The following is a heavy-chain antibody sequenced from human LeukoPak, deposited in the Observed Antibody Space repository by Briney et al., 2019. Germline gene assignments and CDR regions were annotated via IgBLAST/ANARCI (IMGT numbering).Heavy chain of an antibody. CDR1: EYTFSGYY. CDR2: INPNNGGT. D-gene: IGHD3-22*01. CDR3: AGEDNSSGYRPFDI. J-gene: IGHJ3*02. Sequence: ASVKVSCKASEYTFSGYYIHWVRQAPGQGLEWMGRINPNNGGTNYAQKFQGRVTMTRDMSMSTAYMELSRLRSDDTAVYYCAGEDNSSGYRPFDIWGQGTMVTVPS. V-gene: IGHV1-2*06.